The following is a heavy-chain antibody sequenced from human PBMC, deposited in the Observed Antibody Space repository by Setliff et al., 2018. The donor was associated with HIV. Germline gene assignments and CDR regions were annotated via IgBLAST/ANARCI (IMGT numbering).Heavy chain of an antibody. CDR2: IKSKTDGGTT. CDR1: GFTFNNAW. Sequence: KPGGSLRLSCAASGFTFNNAWMNWVRQAPGKGLEWVGRIKSKTDGGTTDSAAPVKGRFTISRDDSKDALYLQMNSLKTEDTAVYYCITHYYDSSGFSPNYFDSWGQGTLVTVSS. V-gene: IGHV3-15*01. CDR3: ITHYYDSSGFSPNYFDS. D-gene: IGHD3-22*01. J-gene: IGHJ4*02.